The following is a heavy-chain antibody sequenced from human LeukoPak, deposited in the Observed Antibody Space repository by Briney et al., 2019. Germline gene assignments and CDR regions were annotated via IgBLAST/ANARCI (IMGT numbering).Heavy chain of an antibody. CDR2: ISSSSSYI. CDR3: ARVSRGATLYYYYMDV. V-gene: IGHV3-21*01. D-gene: IGHD1-26*01. J-gene: IGHJ6*03. CDR1: GFTFSTYW. Sequence: GGSLRLSCAASGFTFSTYWMTWVRQAPGKGLEWVSSISSSSSYIYYADSVKGRFTISRDNAKNSLYLQMNSLRAEDTAVYYCARVSRGATLYYYYMDVWGKGTTVIVSS.